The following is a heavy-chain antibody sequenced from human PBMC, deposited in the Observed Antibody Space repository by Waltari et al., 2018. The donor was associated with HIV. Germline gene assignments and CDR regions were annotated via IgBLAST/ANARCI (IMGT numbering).Heavy chain of an antibody. D-gene: IGHD1-7*01. J-gene: IGHJ6*02. Sequence: QVQLVQSGAEVKKPGASVKVSCKASGYTFTSYDINWVRQAPGQGLEWMGWMNPNSGNTGYAQKFQGRVTMTRNTSISTAYMELSSLRSEDTAVYYCARGWVPGTTGYYYGMDVWGQGTTVTVSS. V-gene: IGHV1-8*01. CDR2: MNPNSGNT. CDR1: GYTFTSYD. CDR3: ARGWVPGTTGYYYGMDV.